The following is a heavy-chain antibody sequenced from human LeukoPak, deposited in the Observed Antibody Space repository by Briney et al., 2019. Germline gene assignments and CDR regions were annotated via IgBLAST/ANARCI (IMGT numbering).Heavy chain of an antibody. D-gene: IGHD5-12*01. CDR2: ISYDGSNE. CDR1: GFTFSYYG. Sequence: GGSLRLSCAASGFTFSYYGMHWVRQAPGKGLEWVVVISYDGSNEYYADSVKGRFTISRDNSENTLYLQMNSLRAEDTAVYYCAKAYGGYESHYYYYGMDVWGQGTTVTVSS. CDR3: AKAYGGYESHYYYYGMDV. V-gene: IGHV3-30*18. J-gene: IGHJ6*02.